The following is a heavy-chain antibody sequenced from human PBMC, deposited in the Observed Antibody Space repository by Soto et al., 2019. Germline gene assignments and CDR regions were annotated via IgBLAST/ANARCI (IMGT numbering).Heavy chain of an antibody. J-gene: IGHJ5*02. D-gene: IGHD6-13*01. CDR2: IHPGDSDT. Sequence: PGESLKISCQGSGYSFTNYWVGWVRQIPGRGLEWMGIIHPGDSDTRYSPFFQGQVTISADKSISTAYLQWSSLKASDTAMYYCARHNRYSSTWFEGWFDPWGQGPRLPSPQ. V-gene: IGHV5-51*01. CDR1: GYSFTNYW. CDR3: ARHNRYSSTWFEGWFDP.